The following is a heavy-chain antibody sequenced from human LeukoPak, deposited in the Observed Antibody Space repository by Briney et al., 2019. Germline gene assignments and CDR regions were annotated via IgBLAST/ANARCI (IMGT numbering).Heavy chain of an antibody. CDR1: GFTFSSYS. D-gene: IGHD6-13*01. Sequence: PGGSLRLSCAASGFTFSSYSMNWVRQAPGKGLEWVSYISSSGSTIYYADSVKGRFTISRDNAKNSLYLQMNSLRAEDTAVYYCARGYSSSWFDFDYWGQGTLVTVSS. CDR3: ARGYSSSWFDFDY. V-gene: IGHV3-48*01. J-gene: IGHJ4*02. CDR2: ISSSGSTI.